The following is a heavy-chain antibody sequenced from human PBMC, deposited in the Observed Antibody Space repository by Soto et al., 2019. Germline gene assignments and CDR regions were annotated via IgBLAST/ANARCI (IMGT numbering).Heavy chain of an antibody. CDR1: GLTFSNYW. D-gene: IGHD3-10*01. CDR2: IKQDGSEQ. V-gene: IGHV3-7*01. Sequence: GGSLRLSCAASGLTFSNYWMSWVRQAPGKGLEWVANIKQDGSEQYYSDSVKGRFTISRDNAKNSLYLQMNSLRAEDTAVYYCARVGTYYGSGSPYYSDYWGQGTLVTVSS. J-gene: IGHJ4*02. CDR3: ARVGTYYGSGSPYYSDY.